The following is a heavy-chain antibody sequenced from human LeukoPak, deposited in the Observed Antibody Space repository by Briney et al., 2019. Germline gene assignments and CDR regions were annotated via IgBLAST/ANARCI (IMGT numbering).Heavy chain of an antibody. D-gene: IGHD1-1*01. Sequence: PGGSLRLSCAASGFTFDDYGMSWVRQAPGKGLEWVSGINWNGGSTGYADSVKGRFTISRDNSKNTLYLQMNSLRAEDTAVYYCAKAGGGGDYMDVWGKGTTVTVSS. J-gene: IGHJ6*03. V-gene: IGHV3-20*04. CDR2: INWNGGST. CDR1: GFTFDDYG. CDR3: AKAGGGGDYMDV.